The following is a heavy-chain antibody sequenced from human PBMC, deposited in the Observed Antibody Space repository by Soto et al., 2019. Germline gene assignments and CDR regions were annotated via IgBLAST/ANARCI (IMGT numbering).Heavy chain of an antibody. V-gene: IGHV1-18*04. Sequence: ASVKVSCKASGYTFTSYGISWVRQAPGQGLEWMGWISAYNGNTNYAQKLQGRVTMTTDTSTSTAYMELRSLRSDDTAVYYCARDEGRDRLWFGELSKPLDYWGQGTLVTVSS. CDR2: ISAYNGNT. CDR3: ARDEGRDRLWFGELSKPLDY. D-gene: IGHD3-10*01. J-gene: IGHJ4*02. CDR1: GYTFTSYG.